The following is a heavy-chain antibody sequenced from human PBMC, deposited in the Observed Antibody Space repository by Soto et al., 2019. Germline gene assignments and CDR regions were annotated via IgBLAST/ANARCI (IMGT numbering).Heavy chain of an antibody. Sequence: SETLSLTCTLSGGSVRAPDWWNWVRQSPDKGLEWIAEVHISGHSNYNPSLRSRVSVSINSSKNQFYLNLNSVTAADTAIYYCARVRQGCSANNCYFDPWGQGTQVTVSS. V-gene: IGHV4-4*02. CDR1: GGSVRAPDW. CDR2: VHISGHS. J-gene: IGHJ5*01. CDR3: ARVRQGCSANNCYFDP. D-gene: IGHD1-1*01.